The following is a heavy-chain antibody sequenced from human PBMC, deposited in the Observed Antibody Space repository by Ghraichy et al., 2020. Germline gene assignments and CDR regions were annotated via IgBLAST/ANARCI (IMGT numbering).Heavy chain of an antibody. D-gene: IGHD3-3*01. Sequence: SGPTLVKPTQTLTLTCTFSGFSLSTSGVGVGWIRQPPGKALEWLALIYWDDDKRYSPSLKSRLTITKDTSKNQVVLTMTNMDPVDTATYYCAHLLYYDFWRHDAFDIWGQGTMVTVSS. V-gene: IGHV2-5*02. CDR1: GFSLSTSGVG. CDR3: AHLLYYDFWRHDAFDI. CDR2: IYWDDDK. J-gene: IGHJ3*02.